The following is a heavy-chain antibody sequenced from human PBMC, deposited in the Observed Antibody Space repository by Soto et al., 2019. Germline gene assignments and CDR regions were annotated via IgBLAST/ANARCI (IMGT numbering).Heavy chain of an antibody. V-gene: IGHV1-18*01. CDR3: ARDYGPGSLKGWFDP. CDR1: GGTFSSYT. CDR2: ISAYNGNT. J-gene: IGHJ5*02. D-gene: IGHD3-10*01. Sequence: ASVKVSCKASGGTFSSYTISWVRQAPGQGLEWMGWISAYNGNTNYAQKLQGRVTMTTDTSTSTAYMELRSLRSDDTAVYYCARDYGPGSLKGWFDPWGQGTLVTVSS.